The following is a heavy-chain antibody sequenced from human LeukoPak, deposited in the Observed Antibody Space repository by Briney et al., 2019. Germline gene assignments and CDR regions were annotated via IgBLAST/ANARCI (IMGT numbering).Heavy chain of an antibody. CDR2: ISSSSSYI. V-gene: IGHV3-21*01. CDR3: ARDGVLAAAGTLVVEYYFDY. J-gene: IGHJ4*02. CDR1: GFTFSSYS. Sequence: PGGSLRLSCAASGFTFSSYSMNWVRQAPGKGLEWVSSISSSSSYIYYADSVKGRFTISRDNAKTSLYLQMNSLRAEDTAVYYCARDGVLAAAGTLVVEYYFDYWGQGTLVTVSS. D-gene: IGHD6-13*01.